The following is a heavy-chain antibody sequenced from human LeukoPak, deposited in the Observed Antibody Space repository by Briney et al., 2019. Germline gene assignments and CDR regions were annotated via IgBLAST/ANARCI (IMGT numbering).Heavy chain of an antibody. Sequence: ASLEVSCKASGYTFASYYIHWVRQAPGQGLEWMGLINPVGGSTSYAQKLQGRVSMTRDTSMNTVYMELSGLRSEDTAVYYCARVYSSTSPTDYWGQGTLVAVSS. CDR1: GYTFASYY. CDR3: ARVYSSTSPTDY. D-gene: IGHD6-6*01. CDR2: INPVGGST. J-gene: IGHJ4*02. V-gene: IGHV1-46*04.